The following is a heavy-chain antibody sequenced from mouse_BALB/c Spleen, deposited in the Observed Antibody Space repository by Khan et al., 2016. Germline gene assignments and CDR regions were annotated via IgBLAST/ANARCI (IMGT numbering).Heavy chain of an antibody. J-gene: IGHJ2*01. V-gene: IGHV14-3*02. CDR3: ASLLLHFHY. CDR1: GFNILDTY. CDR2: IDPANGNT. D-gene: IGHD1-1*01. Sequence: VRLQQSGAELVKPGASVKLSCTASGFNILDTYMHWVKQRPEQGLEWIGRIDPANGNTKYDPKFQGKATVTADTSSNTAYLQLSSLTSEDTAVYYCASLLLHFHYWGQGTTLTVSS.